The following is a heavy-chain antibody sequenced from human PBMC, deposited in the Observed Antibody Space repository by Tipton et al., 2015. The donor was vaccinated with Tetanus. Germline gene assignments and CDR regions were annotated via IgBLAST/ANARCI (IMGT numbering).Heavy chain of an antibody. CDR1: GFVFSNYA. CDR3: AKDSVAGGVANFDY. Sequence: AVSGFVFSNYAMNWVRQAPGKGLEWVASISSTTSYIYYADSLKGRFTISRDNAKNFLYLQMNSLRPEDTALYYCAKDSVAGGVANFDYWGQGTLVTVSS. D-gene: IGHD2-15*01. J-gene: IGHJ4*02. V-gene: IGHV3-21*04. CDR2: ISSTTSYI.